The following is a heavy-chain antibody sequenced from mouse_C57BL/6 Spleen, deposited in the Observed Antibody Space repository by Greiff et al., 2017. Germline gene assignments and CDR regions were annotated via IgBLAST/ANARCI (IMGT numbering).Heavy chain of an antibody. CDR2: IDPETGGT. J-gene: IGHJ2*01. D-gene: IGHD2-3*01. V-gene: IGHV1-15*01. CDR3: TRGLLNYCDY. Sequence: VQLQQSGAELVRPGASVTLSCKASGYTFTDYEMHWVKQTPVHGLEWIGAIDPETGGTAYNQKFKGKAILTADKSSSTAYMELRSLTSEDSAVYYCTRGLLNYCDYWGQGTTLTVSS. CDR1: GYTFTDYE.